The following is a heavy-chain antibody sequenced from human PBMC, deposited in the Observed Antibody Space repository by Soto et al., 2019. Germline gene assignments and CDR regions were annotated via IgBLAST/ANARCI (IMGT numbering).Heavy chain of an antibody. D-gene: IGHD2-15*01. Sequence: GGSLRLSCAASGFTFSGYWMSWVRQAPGKGLEWVANIKQDGSEKYYVDSVKGRFTISRDNAKNSLYLQMNSLRAEDTAVYYCARASSVGVGEYDAFDIWGQGTMVTVSS. V-gene: IGHV3-7*01. J-gene: IGHJ3*02. CDR3: ARASSVGVGEYDAFDI. CDR1: GFTFSGYW. CDR2: IKQDGSEK.